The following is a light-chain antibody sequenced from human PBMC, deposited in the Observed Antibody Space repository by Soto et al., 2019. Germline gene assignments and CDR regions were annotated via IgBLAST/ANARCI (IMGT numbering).Light chain of an antibody. Sequence: QSALTKPASVSGSPGQSITTSCTATSRDVGRYNLVSWYQQHQGKAPKLMIYEGSQRPSGVSYRFSGSKSGNPASLTISGLQSEDEGDYFCCSYAQGNSWVFGGGTKVTVL. CDR2: EGS. CDR1: SRDVGRYNL. J-gene: IGLJ3*02. CDR3: CSYAQGNSWV. V-gene: IGLV2-23*01.